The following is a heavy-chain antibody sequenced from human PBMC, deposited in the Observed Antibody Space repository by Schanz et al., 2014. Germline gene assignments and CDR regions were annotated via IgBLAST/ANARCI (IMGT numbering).Heavy chain of an antibody. Sequence: EVQLEESGGGLVKPGGSLKLSCAASGFTFSGYGMHWVRQAPGKGLEWVANIKQDESERSYVDSVKGRFTISRDNAKNSLYLQMNSLRAEDTAVYYCARDKGGYYPFDYWGQGTLVTVSS. D-gene: IGHD3-3*01. V-gene: IGHV3-7*01. CDR2: IKQDESER. CDR3: ARDKGGYYPFDY. CDR1: GFTFSGYG. J-gene: IGHJ4*02.